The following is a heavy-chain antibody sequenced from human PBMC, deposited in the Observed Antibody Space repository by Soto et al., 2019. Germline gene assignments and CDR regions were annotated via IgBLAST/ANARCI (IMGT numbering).Heavy chain of an antibody. CDR1: GDSVSSNSAA. CDR3: TNQKGDSRNYNGMEF. CDR2: AYYRSQWYY. J-gene: IGHJ6*02. Sequence: SQTLSLTCAISGDSVSSNSAAWNWIRQSPSRGLEWLGRAYYRSQWYYDSAVSVRSRITVIPDTSKNQFPLQLNSVTPEDTAVYYCTNQKGDSRNYNGMEFWCQGTTVTLSS. D-gene: IGHD1-7*01. V-gene: IGHV6-1*01.